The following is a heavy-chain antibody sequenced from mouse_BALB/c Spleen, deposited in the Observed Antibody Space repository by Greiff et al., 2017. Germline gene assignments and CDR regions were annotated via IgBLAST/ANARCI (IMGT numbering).Heavy chain of an antibody. Sequence: VQLKQSGTVLARPGASVKMSCKASGYTFTSYWMHWVKQRPGQGLEWIGAIYPGNSDTSYNQKFKGKAKLTAVTSTSTAYMELSSLTNEDSAVYYCTRERYGNYVGFAYWGQGTLVTVSA. CDR2: IYPGNSDT. J-gene: IGHJ3*01. D-gene: IGHD2-10*02. CDR3: TRERYGNYVGFAY. CDR1: GYTFTSYW. V-gene: IGHV1-5*01.